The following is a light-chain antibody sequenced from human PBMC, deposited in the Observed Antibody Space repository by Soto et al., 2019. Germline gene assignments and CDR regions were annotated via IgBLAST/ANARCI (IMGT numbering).Light chain of an antibody. V-gene: IGLV2-11*01. CDR3: SSYAGSHTYEV. CDR2: DVI. CDR1: SSDVGAYDF. J-gene: IGLJ3*02. Sequence: QSALTQSASVSGSLGQSGTISCTGTSSDVGAYDFVSWYQQNPGKAPRLIIFDVIKRPSGVPDRFSGSKSGNTASLTISGLQSEDEADYHCSSYAGSHTYEVFGVGTKLTVL.